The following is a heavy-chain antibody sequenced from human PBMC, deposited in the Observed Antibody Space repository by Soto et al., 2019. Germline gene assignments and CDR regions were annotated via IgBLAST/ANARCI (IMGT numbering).Heavy chain of an antibody. CDR1: GFTFSSYS. J-gene: IGHJ3*02. Sequence: GGSLRLSCAASGFTFSSYSMNWVRQAPGKGLEWVSSISSSSSYIYYADSVKGRFTISRDNAKNSLYLQMNSLRAEDLALHYCARERVHSGYDAFDIWGQGTMVTV. V-gene: IGHV3-21*01. CDR2: ISSSSSYI. CDR3: ARERVHSGYDAFDI. D-gene: IGHD5-12*01.